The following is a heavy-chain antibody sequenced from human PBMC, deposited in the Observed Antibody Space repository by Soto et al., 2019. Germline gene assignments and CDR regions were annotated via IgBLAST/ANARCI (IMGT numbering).Heavy chain of an antibody. J-gene: IGHJ6*02. D-gene: IGHD2-2*01. V-gene: IGHV3-48*01. Sequence: EVQLVESGGGLVQPGGSLRLSCAASGFTFSSYSMNWVRQAPGKGLEWVSYIRSSSSTIYYADSVKGRFTISRDNAKNSLYLQMNSLRAEDTAVYYCARDYVGAYCSSTSCYSDYYYGMDVWGQGTTVTVSS. CDR3: ARDYVGAYCSSTSCYSDYYYGMDV. CDR1: GFTFSSYS. CDR2: IRSSSSTI.